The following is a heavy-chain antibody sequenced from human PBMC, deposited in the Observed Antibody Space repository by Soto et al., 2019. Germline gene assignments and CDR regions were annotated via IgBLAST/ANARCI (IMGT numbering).Heavy chain of an antibody. V-gene: IGHV6-1*01. J-gene: IGHJ4*02. Sequence: SQTLSLTCAISGDSVSSNSAAWNWIRQSPSRGLEWLGRTYYRSKWYNDYAVSVKSRITINPDTSKNQFSLQLNSVTPEDTAVYYCAGQQLVGGNDYTTFDYWGQGTLVTVSS. CDR2: TYYRSKWYN. D-gene: IGHD6-13*01. CDR3: AGQQLVGGNDYTTFDY. CDR1: GDSVSSNSAA.